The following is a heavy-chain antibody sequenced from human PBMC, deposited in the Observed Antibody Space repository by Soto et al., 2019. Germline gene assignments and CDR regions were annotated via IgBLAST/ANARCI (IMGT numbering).Heavy chain of an antibody. CDR3: AKEMGCSSTSCYPEYYYGMDV. CDR1: GFTFSSYA. V-gene: IGHV3-23*01. CDR2: ISGSGGST. D-gene: IGHD2-2*01. J-gene: IGHJ6*02. Sequence: EVQLLESGGGLVQPGGSLRLSCAASGFTFSSYAMSWVRQAPGKGLEWVSAISGSGGSTYYADSVKGRFTISRDNSKNTRYLQMNSLRAEDTAVYYCAKEMGCSSTSCYPEYYYGMDVWGQGTTVTVSS.